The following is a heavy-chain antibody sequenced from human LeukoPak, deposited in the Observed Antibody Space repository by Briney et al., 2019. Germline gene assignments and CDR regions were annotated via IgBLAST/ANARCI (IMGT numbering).Heavy chain of an antibody. V-gene: IGHV4-34*01. J-gene: IGHJ4*02. CDR1: GGSFSGYY. CDR3: ARTVFYGDLQPTFDY. Sequence: SETLSLTCAVYGGSFSGYYWSWIRPPPGKGLEWIGEINHSGSTNYNPSLKSRVTISVDTSKNQFSLKLSSVTAADTAVYYCARTVFYGDLQPTFDYWGQGTLVTVSS. CDR2: INHSGST. D-gene: IGHD4-17*01.